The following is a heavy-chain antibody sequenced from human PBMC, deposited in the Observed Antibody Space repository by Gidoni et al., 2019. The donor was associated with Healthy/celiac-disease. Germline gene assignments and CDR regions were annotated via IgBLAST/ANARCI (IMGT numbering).Heavy chain of an antibody. CDR1: GFTFSSYS. D-gene: IGHD3-22*01. V-gene: IGHV3-21*01. Sequence: EVQLVESGGGLVKPGGSLRLSCAASGFTFSSYSMNWVRQAPGKGLEWVSSISSSSSYIYYADSVKGRFTISRDNAKNSLYLQMNSLRAEDTAVYYCARGGMYYDSSGYFDYWGQGTLVTVSS. CDR2: ISSSSSYI. J-gene: IGHJ4*02. CDR3: ARGGMYYDSSGYFDY.